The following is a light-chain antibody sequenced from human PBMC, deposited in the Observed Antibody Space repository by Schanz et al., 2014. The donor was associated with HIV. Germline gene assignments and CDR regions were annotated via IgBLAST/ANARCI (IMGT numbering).Light chain of an antibody. CDR1: QSVSSK. V-gene: IGKV3-20*01. CDR2: GAS. Sequence: EIVMTQSPATLSVSPGERATLSCRASQSVSSKLAWYQQKPGQAPRLLICGASSRATGIPDRFSGSASGTDFTLTISRLEPEDFAVYYCQQYGSFLSFGGGTKVEIK. CDR3: QQYGSFLS. J-gene: IGKJ4*01.